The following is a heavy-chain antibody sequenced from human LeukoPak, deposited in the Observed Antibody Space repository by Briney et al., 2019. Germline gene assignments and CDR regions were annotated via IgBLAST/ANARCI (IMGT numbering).Heavy chain of an antibody. J-gene: IGHJ3*02. CDR2: ISSYNGNT. CDR3: ARDVVGVCSGGSCYLDAFDI. V-gene: IGHV1-18*01. CDR1: GYTFTNYG. Sequence: ASVKVSCKASGYTFTNYGVSWVRQAPGQGLEWMGWISSYNGNTNYAQKLQGRVTMTTDTSTSTAYMELRSLRSDDTAVYYCARDVVGVCSGGSCYLDAFDIWGQGTMVTVSS. D-gene: IGHD2-15*01.